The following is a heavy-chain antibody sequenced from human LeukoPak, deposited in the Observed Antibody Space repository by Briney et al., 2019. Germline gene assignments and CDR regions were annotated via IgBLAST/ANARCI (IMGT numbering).Heavy chain of an antibody. CDR2: INPNSGGT. CDR1: GYTFTGYY. D-gene: IGHD5-18*01. J-gene: IGHJ4*02. V-gene: IGHV1-2*06. Sequence: EASVKVSCKASGYTFTGYYMHWVRQAPGQGLEWMGRINPNSGGTNYAQKFQGRATMTRDTSISTAYMELSRLRSDDTAVYYCARDRGYSYGYDPDYWGQGTLVTVSS. CDR3: ARDRGYSYGYDPDY.